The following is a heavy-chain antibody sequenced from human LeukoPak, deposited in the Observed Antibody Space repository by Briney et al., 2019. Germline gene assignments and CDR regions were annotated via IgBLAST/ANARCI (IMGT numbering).Heavy chain of an antibody. D-gene: IGHD3-10*01. CDR2: IYYSGRT. CDR1: GGSISSYS. Sequence: PSETLSLTCTVSGGSISSYSWSWVRQPPGRGLEWIGYIYYSGRTTYNPSLKSRVTISLDTSKNQFPLKLTSVTAADTAVYYCAGDYGSGSYRFDYWGQGTLVTVSS. J-gene: IGHJ4*02. CDR3: AGDYGSGSYRFDY. V-gene: IGHV4-59*12.